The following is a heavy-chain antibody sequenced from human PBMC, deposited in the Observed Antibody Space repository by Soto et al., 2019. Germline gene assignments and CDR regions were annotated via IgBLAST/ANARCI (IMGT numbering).Heavy chain of an antibody. CDR2: IYWDEDK. CDR3: AHKGGRGAGMDV. D-gene: IGHD2-15*01. V-gene: IGHV2-5*02. Sequence: QITLKESGPTLVKPTQTLTLTCTLSGFSLSTSGVGVGWIRQPPGKALEWLALIYWDEDKRYSPSLKSRLTIPKDTSTNEVVLTMTNMDAVDTGTYYCAHKGGRGAGMDVWGQGATVTVSS. J-gene: IGHJ6*02. CDR1: GFSLSTSGVG.